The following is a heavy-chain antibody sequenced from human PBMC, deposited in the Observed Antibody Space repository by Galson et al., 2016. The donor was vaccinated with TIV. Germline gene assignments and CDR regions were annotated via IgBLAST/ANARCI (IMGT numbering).Heavy chain of an antibody. Sequence: PALVKPTQTLTLTCTFSGFSLSTSGVGVGWIRQPPGKALEWLALIYWDDDKRYSPSLKSRLTITKDTSKNHVVLTMTNMDPVDTATYYCSHFNSQEWESHYSYTGGEDAFDIWGQGTMVTVSS. V-gene: IGHV2-5*02. J-gene: IGHJ3*02. D-gene: IGHD3-16*02. CDR3: SHFNSQEWESHYSYTGGEDAFDI. CDR2: IYWDDDK. CDR1: GFSLSTSGVG.